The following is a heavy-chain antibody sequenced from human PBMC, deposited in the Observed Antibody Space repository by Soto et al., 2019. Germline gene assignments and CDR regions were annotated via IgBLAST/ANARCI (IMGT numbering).Heavy chain of an antibody. CDR1: GYTFTSYY. CDR3: AATVALPTWFDP. J-gene: IGHJ5*02. Sequence: ASVKVSCKASGYTFTSYYMHWVRQAPGQGLEWMGIINPSAGSTSYAQKFQGRVTMTRDTSTSTVYMELSSLRSEDTAVYYCAATVALPTWFDPWGQGTLVTVSS. CDR2: INPSAGST. V-gene: IGHV1-46*01. D-gene: IGHD2-21*02.